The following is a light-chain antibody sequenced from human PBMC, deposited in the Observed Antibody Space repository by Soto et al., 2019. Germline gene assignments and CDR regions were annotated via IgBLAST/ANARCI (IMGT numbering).Light chain of an antibody. V-gene: IGLV2-8*01. Sequence: QSAQTQSPSASGSPGQSVTISCTGTSSDIGGYNSVSWYQQHPGKAPKVMIYDVTKRPLGVPDRFSGSKSGNTASLTVSALQAEDEADYYCSSYTDRKNLVFGTGTKLTVL. CDR3: SSYTDRKNLV. CDR1: SSDIGGYNS. CDR2: DVT. J-gene: IGLJ1*01.